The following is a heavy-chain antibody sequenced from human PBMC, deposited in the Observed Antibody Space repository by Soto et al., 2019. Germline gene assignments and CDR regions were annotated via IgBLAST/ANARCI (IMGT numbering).Heavy chain of an antibody. CDR3: AKSLASNLDWFVP. V-gene: IGHV3-21*01. CDR1: GFIFSDYS. CDR2: ISRTGNYI. J-gene: IGHJ5*02. Sequence: GGSLRLSCVASGFIFSDYSMNWVRQAPGKGLEWVSSISRTGNYIYYADSVKGRFTVSRDNAKNSLYLQMDSLRVEDTAVYYCAKSLASNLDWFVPWGQGTLVTVSS. D-gene: IGHD2-15*01.